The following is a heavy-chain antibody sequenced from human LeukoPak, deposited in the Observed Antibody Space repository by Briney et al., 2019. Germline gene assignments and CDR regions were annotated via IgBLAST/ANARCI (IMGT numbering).Heavy chain of an antibody. CDR3: ARGDRRIAARISWLDY. V-gene: IGHV4-34*01. J-gene: IGHJ4*02. CDR1: GGSFSGYY. CDR2: MNHSGST. Sequence: SETLSLTCAVYGGSFSGYYWCWIRQPPGKGLEWIGKMNHSGSTNYNPSLKSRVTISVDTSKNQFSLKLSSVTAADTAVYYCARGDRRIAARISWLDYWGQGTLVTVSS. D-gene: IGHD6-6*01.